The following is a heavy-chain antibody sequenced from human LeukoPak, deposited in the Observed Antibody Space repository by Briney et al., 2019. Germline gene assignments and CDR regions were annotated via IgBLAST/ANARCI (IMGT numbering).Heavy chain of an antibody. CDR1: GGSISTGGCY. CDR3: ARAVFKRDTIFGVVVQRTNTWFDP. Sequence: SQTLSLTCTVSGGSISTGGCYWNWIRQHPGKGLEWIGYIYYSGSTHYNPSLRSRVTISIDTSKNQFSLELSSVTAADTAVYYCARAVFKRDTIFGVVVQRTNTWFDPWGQGTLVTVSS. D-gene: IGHD3-3*01. V-gene: IGHV4-31*03. CDR2: IYYSGST. J-gene: IGHJ5*02.